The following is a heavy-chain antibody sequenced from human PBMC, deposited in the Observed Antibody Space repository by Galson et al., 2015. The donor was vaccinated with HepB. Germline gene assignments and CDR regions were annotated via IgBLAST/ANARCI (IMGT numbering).Heavy chain of an antibody. CDR2: IIPFFRTP. J-gene: IGHJ6*02. Sequence: SVKVSCKASGGTFSKYAITWVRQAPGQGLEWMGGIIPFFRTPIYAQRFQGRVTITADESTTTAHMELSSLRSDDTAVFYCALARDPNPTYYSSVNYGMDVWGQGTTVTVSS. V-gene: IGHV1-69*13. CDR3: ALARDPNPTYYSSVNYGMDV. D-gene: IGHD2-2*01. CDR1: GGTFSKYA.